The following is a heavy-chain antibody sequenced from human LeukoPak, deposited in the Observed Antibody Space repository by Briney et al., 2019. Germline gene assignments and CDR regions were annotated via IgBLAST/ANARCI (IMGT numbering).Heavy chain of an antibody. V-gene: IGHV4-39*01. CDR1: GDSISTSSYY. CDR3: ARGPLYYDFWSGSKRGYYYMDV. Sequence: SETLSLTCSVSGDSISTSSYYWGWIRQPPGKGLEWIGTIYYSGSTYYNPSLTSRVTISVDTSKNQFSLKLSSVTAADTAVYYCARGPLYYDFWSGSKRGYYYMDVWGKGTTVTVSS. D-gene: IGHD3-3*01. CDR2: IYYSGST. J-gene: IGHJ6*03.